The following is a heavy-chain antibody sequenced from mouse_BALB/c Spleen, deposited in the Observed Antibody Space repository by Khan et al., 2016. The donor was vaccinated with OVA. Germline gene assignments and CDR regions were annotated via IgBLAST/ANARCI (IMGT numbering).Heavy chain of an antibody. V-gene: IGHV5-17*02. CDR3: ARSHFYGYYFDK. J-gene: IGHJ2*01. CDR1: GFTFTSFG. Sequence: EVELVESGGGLVQPGGSRKLSCVASGFTFTSFGMHWVRQAPEKGLEWVAYISGDSSTVYSTDTVKGRFTISRDNPKNTLFLQMTSLRSEDMAIYYCARSHFYGYYFDKWGQGTTLTVSS. D-gene: IGHD1-2*01. CDR2: ISGDSSTV.